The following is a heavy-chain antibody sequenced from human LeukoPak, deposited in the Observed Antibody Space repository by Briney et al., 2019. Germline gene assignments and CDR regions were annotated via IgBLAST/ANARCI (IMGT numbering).Heavy chain of an antibody. J-gene: IGHJ4*02. CDR3: ARGSGYDLTGDLDY. Sequence: GGSLRLSCAASGFTFSSYAMHWVRQAPGKGLEWVAVISYDGSNKYYADSVKGRFTISRDNSKNTLYLQMNSLRAEDTAVYYCARGSGYDLTGDLDYWGQGTLVTVSS. D-gene: IGHD5-12*01. CDR2: ISYDGSNK. CDR1: GFTFSSYA. V-gene: IGHV3-30-3*01.